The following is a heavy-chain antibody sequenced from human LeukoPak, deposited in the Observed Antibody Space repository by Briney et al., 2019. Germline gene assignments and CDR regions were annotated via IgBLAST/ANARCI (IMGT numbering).Heavy chain of an antibody. CDR3: ARVVAGDYLAVAGPLDY. CDR2: IYYSGST. J-gene: IGHJ4*02. D-gene: IGHD6-19*01. Sequence: PSETLSLTCTVSGGSISSSSYYWGWIRQPPGKGLEWIGSIYYSGSTYYNPSLKSRVTISVDTSKNQFSLKLSSVTAADTAVYYCARVVAGDYLAVAGPLDYWGQGTLVTVSS. CDR1: GGSISSSSYY. V-gene: IGHV4-39*07.